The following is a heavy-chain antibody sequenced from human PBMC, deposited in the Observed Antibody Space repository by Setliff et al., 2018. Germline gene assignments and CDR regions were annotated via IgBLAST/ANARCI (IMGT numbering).Heavy chain of an antibody. CDR3: ARLPNYVWGSPVDY. V-gene: IGHV4-59*08. CDR2: IYHSGGA. Sequence: PSETLSLTCTVSGDSINNFYWTWIRQPPGKGLEWIGYIYHSGGANYSPSLKSRVTISVDTSKNQFSLKLSSLTAADTAVYYCARLPNYVWGSPVDYWGQGTLVTVSS. CDR1: GDSINNFY. J-gene: IGHJ4*02. D-gene: IGHD3-16*01.